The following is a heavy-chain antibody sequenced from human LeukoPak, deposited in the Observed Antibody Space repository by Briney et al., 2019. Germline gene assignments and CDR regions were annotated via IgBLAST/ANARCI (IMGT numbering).Heavy chain of an antibody. J-gene: IGHJ5*02. Sequence: GRSLRLSCAASGFTFSSYGIHWVRQAPGKGLEWAAVISYDGSNKYYADSVKGRFTISRDNSKNTLYLQMNSLRAEDTAVYYCAKDRTMVRGVIVNWFDPWGQGTLVTVSS. V-gene: IGHV3-30*18. CDR2: ISYDGSNK. D-gene: IGHD3-10*01. CDR1: GFTFSSYG. CDR3: AKDRTMVRGVIVNWFDP.